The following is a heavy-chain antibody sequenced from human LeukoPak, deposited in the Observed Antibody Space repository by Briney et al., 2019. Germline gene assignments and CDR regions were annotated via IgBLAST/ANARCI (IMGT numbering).Heavy chain of an antibody. CDR1: GFTFSSYW. Sequence: GGSLRLSCAASGFTFSSYWMSWVRQAPGKGLEWVANIKQDGSEKYYVDSVKGRFTISRDNSKNTLYLQMNSLRAEDTAVYYCAKDPAGDYSSSAVDYWGQGTLVTVSS. D-gene: IGHD4-11*01. CDR3: AKDPAGDYSSSAVDY. V-gene: IGHV3-7*03. J-gene: IGHJ4*02. CDR2: IKQDGSEK.